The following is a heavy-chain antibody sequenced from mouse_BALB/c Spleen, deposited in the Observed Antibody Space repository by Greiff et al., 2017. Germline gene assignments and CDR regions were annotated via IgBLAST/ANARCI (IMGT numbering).Heavy chain of an antibody. CDR1: GYTFTSYW. V-gene: IGHV1-87*01. CDR3: ARSTYGYDEAY. CDR2: IYPGDGDT. J-gene: IGHJ3*01. D-gene: IGHD2-2*01. Sequence: QVQLQQSGAELARPGASVKLSCKASGYTFTSYWMQWVKQRPGQGLEWIGAIYPGDGDTRYTQKFKGKATLTADKSSSTAYMQLSSLASEDSAVYYCARSTYGYDEAYWGQGTLVTVSA.